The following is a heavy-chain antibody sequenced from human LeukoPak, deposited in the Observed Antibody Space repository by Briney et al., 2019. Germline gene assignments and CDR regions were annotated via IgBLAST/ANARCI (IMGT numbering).Heavy chain of an antibody. Sequence: GGSLRLSCAASGFTFSNFAMSWVRQPPGKGLEWVSAISGSGGSTYYADSVKGRFTISRDNSKNTLYVQMNSLRAEDTAVYYCAKNIVEAYPYYGMDVWDQGTTVTVSS. D-gene: IGHD1-1*01. CDR1: GFTFSNFA. CDR3: AKNIVEAYPYYGMDV. J-gene: IGHJ6*02. V-gene: IGHV3-23*01. CDR2: ISGSGGST.